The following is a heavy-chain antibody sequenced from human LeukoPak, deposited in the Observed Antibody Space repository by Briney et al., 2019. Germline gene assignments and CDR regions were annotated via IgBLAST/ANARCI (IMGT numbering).Heavy chain of an antibody. Sequence: ASVKVSCKASGYTFTSYDINWVRQATGQGLEWMGWMNPNSGNTGYAQKFQGRVTMTRNTSISTAYVELSSLRSEDTAVYYCARALRYFDWTLLAFDIWGQGTMVTVSS. D-gene: IGHD3-9*01. CDR2: MNPNSGNT. CDR3: ARALRYFDWTLLAFDI. V-gene: IGHV1-8*01. J-gene: IGHJ3*02. CDR1: GYTFTSYD.